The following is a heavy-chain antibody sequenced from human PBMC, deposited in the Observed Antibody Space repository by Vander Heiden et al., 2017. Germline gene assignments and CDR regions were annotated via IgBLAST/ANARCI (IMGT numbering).Heavy chain of an antibody. Sequence: QVQLQQSGPGLVKPSQTLPLTCVISGDSVSGKGAVWNWIRQSPSRGLEWLGRTYYRSKWHYDYAVSVQGRITIDPDTSQNQFSLQLNSMTPEDTAVYYCTRGAGPFDYWGQGTLVTVSS. CDR2: TYYRSKWHY. D-gene: IGHD6-19*01. CDR3: TRGAGPFDY. V-gene: IGHV6-1*01. CDR1: GDSVSGKGAV. J-gene: IGHJ4*02.